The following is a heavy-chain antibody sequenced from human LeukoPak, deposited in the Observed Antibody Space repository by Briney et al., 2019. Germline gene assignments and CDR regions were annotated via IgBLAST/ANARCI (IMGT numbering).Heavy chain of an antibody. CDR1: GFTVSSNY. Sequence: GGSLRLSCAASGFTVSSNYMSWVRQAPGKGLEWVSVIYYNGDTYYADSVKGRFTISRDNSKNTLYLQMNSLRGEDTAVYYCARALYGSACGYIDVWGKGTTVTVSS. CDR3: ARALYGSACGYIDV. J-gene: IGHJ6*03. V-gene: IGHV3-66*02. CDR2: IYYNGDT. D-gene: IGHD2-15*01.